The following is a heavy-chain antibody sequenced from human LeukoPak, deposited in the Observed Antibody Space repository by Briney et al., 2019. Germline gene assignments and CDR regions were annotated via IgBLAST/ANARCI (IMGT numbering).Heavy chain of an antibody. CDR1: GGSISRGDYY. V-gene: IGHV4-30-4*01. CDR3: ARFRPVGYYGSGSYFNYYFDY. J-gene: IGHJ4*02. D-gene: IGHD3-10*01. CDR2: IYYSATT. Sequence: SETLSLTCTVSGGSISRGDYYWSWIRQPPGKGLEWIVHIYYSATTYYNPSLKSRVSISVDPSRNQFSLEPNSMTAADTAVYYCARFRPVGYYGSGSYFNYYFDYWGQGTLVTVSS.